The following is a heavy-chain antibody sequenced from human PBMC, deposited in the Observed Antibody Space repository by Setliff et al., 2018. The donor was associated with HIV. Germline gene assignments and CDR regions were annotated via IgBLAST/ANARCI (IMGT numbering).Heavy chain of an antibody. D-gene: IGHD6-13*01. V-gene: IGHV4-59*01. CDR3: SRQQLDGFRYKYYYMDV. CDR2: IHHSGST. Sequence: KASETLSLTCIVSGGSISNYYWGWIRQSPGKGLAWIGFIHHSGSTNYNPSLESRVTISLDTANNHFSLNLRSVTAADTAVYYCSRQQLDGFRYKYYYMDVWGKGTTVTVSS. CDR1: GGSISNYY. J-gene: IGHJ6*03.